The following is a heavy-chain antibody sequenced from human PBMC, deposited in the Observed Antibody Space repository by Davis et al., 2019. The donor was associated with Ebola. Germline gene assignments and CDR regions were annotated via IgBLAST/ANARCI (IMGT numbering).Heavy chain of an antibody. D-gene: IGHD1-26*01. J-gene: IGHJ6*02. CDR3: ARDLGGSYSYYYYGMDV. CDR2: ISSSSSYI. V-gene: IGHV3-21*01. CDR1: GFSFSSYS. Sequence: GESLKISCAASGFSFSSYSMNWVRQAPGKGLEWVSSISSSSSYIYYADSVKGRFTISRDNAKNSLYLQMNSLRAEDMAVYYCARDLGGSYSYYYYGMDVWGQGTTVTVSS.